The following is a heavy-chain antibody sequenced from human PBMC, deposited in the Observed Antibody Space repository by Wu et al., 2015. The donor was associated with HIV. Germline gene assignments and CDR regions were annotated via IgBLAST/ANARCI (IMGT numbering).Heavy chain of an antibody. D-gene: IGHD5-12*01. CDR3: ARNQKYSHPSYYYYYYMDV. V-gene: IGHV1-18*04. Sequence: QVQLEQSGGEVKKRWGLNKRSPVRPLVTPFKTYGISWVRQAPGQGLEWMGWISIYTGNTNYEEKFQDRVTMTADPSTKTAYMEVRRLRSDDTAVYYCARNQKYSHPSYYYYYYMDVWGKGTTANVSS. J-gene: IGHJ6*03. CDR2: ISIYTGNT. CDR1: VTPFKTYG.